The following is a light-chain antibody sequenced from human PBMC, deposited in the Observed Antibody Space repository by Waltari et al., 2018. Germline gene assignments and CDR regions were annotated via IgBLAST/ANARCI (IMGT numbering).Light chain of an antibody. Sequence: DIVMTXXXDSXAXXLGXRATINXXSSQIVFYSSRNENNLAWYQQKPGQPPKLLIYWASTRESGVPDRFSGSGSGTDFTLTISSLQAEDVAVYYCQQYYTTPYTFGQGTKLEIK. V-gene: IGKV4-1*01. CDR1: QIVFYSSRNENN. CDR2: WAS. CDR3: QQYYTTPYT. J-gene: IGKJ2*01.